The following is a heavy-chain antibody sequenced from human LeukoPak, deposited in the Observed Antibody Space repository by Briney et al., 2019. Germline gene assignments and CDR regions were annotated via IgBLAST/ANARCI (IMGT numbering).Heavy chain of an antibody. CDR3: ARDGRWLQLAPDAFDI. Sequence: PGGSLRLSCAVSGLTFSDYRMIWVRQAPGKGLEWVSLIYSGDSTYYADSVKGRFTMSRDNSKNTLYLQMNSLRVEDTAVYYCARDGRWLQLAPDAFDIWGQGTMVTVSS. J-gene: IGHJ3*02. D-gene: IGHD5-24*01. V-gene: IGHV3-66*01. CDR1: GLTFSDYR. CDR2: IYSGDST.